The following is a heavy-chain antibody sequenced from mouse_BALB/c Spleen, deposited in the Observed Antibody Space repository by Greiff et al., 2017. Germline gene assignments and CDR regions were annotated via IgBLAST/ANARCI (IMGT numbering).Heavy chain of an antibody. CDR3: NMATYLDY. CDR1: GFNIKDYY. CDR2: IDPENGDT. V-gene: IGHV14-4*02. Sequence: EVQLQQSGAVLVRSGASVKLSCTASGFNIKDYYMHWVKQRPEQGLEWIGWIDPENGDTEYAPKFQGKATMTADTSSNTAYLQLSSLTSEDTAVYYCNMATYLDYWGQGTTLTVSS. J-gene: IGHJ2*01.